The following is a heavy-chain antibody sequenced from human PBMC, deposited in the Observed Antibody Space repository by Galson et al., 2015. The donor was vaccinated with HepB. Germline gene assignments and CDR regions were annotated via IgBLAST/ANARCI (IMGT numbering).Heavy chain of an antibody. V-gene: IGHV1-46*01. D-gene: IGHD6-19*01. J-gene: IGHJ4*02. CDR1: GYTFTSYY. Sequence: KVSCKASGYTFTSYYMHWVRQAPGQGLEWMGIINPSGGSTSYAQKFQGRVTMTRDTSTSTVYMELSSLRSEDTAVYYCARDGSPGSGWYMCDYWGQGTLVTVFS. CDR2: INPSGGST. CDR3: ARDGSPGSGWYMCDY.